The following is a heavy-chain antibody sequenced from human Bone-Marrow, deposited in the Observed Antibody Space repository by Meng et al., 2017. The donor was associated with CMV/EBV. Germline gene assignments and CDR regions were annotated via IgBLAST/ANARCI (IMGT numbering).Heavy chain of an antibody. D-gene: IGHD3-10*01. CDR1: GGSFSSRSYS. CDR3: ARDRQHTSGIDY. CDR2: IYYSGST. Sequence: CTVSGGSFSSRSYSWGWVRQPPGRGLEWIGSIYYSGSTYYNPSLKSRVTISVDTSKNQFSLKLSSVTAADTAVYYCARDRQHTSGIDYWGQGTLVTVSS. J-gene: IGHJ4*02. V-gene: IGHV4-39*07.